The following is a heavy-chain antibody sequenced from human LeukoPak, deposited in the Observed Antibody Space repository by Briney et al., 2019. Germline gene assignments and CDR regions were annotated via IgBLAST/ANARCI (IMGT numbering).Heavy chain of an antibody. J-gene: IGHJ4*02. CDR3: ASSPAYSSSWYAIDN. V-gene: IGHV3-13*01. CDR1: GFTFTNCD. D-gene: IGHD6-13*01. Sequence: GGSLRLSCAASGFTFTNCDMHWVRQAAGRGLEWVSGIGTAGDTYYPASVKGRFTFSRENGKSSLYLQMNSLSAGDTAVYYCASSPAYSSSWYAIDNWGQGTLVTVSS. CDR2: IGTAGDT.